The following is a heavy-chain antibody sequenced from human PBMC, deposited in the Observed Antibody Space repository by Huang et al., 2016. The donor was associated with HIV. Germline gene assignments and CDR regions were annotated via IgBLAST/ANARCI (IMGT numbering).Heavy chain of an antibody. Sequence: QLQLQESGPGLVKPSETLSLTCTVSGSSISSRSYGGWIRQPPGKGLEWIGNIYYSGNISYNPSLKSRVTISVDTSKNHISLKVDSVTAADTAVYYCARPLTGTTALGYWGQGTLVTVSS. V-gene: IGHV4-39*01. CDR1: GSSISSRSY. CDR2: IYYSGNI. J-gene: IGHJ4*02. CDR3: ARPLTGTTALGY. D-gene: IGHD1-20*01.